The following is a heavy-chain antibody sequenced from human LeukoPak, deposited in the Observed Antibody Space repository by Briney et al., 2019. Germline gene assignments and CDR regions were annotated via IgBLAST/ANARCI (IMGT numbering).Heavy chain of an antibody. J-gene: IGHJ4*02. CDR2: IYYSGST. D-gene: IGHD3-9*01. CDR1: GGSLSTDGYY. CDR3: ARAMTGLDY. Sequence: SETLSLTCTVSGGSLSTDGYYWSWIRQHPGKGLEWIGYIYYSGSTYYNPSLKSRVTISVDTSKNQFSLKLSSVTAADTAVYYCARAMTGLDYWGQGTLVTVSS. V-gene: IGHV4-31*03.